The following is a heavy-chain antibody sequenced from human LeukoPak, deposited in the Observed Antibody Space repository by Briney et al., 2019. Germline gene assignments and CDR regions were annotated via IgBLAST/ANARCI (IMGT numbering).Heavy chain of an antibody. CDR3: ARSSGSYYATPDY. J-gene: IGHJ4*02. CDR1: GYTFTSYG. CDR2: ISAYNGTT. V-gene: IGHV1-18*01. D-gene: IGHD1-26*01. Sequence: ASVKDSCKASGYTFTSYGISWVRPAPGQGVEWMGVISAYNGTTNYAQELQGTVTMTPNTYTSTDYMELRSMRCDYTAVYCCARSSGSYYATPDYWGQGTLATVHS.